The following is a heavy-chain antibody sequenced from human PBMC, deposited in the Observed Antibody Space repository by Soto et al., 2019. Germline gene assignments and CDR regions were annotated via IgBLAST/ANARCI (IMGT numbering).Heavy chain of an antibody. J-gene: IGHJ4*02. V-gene: IGHV3-21*01. CDR2: ISSSSSYI. D-gene: IGHD3-22*01. CDR3: ARVTSYGSSGYYCY. Sequence: EVPLVESGGGLVKPGGALRLSCAASGFTFSSDSMNWVRRAPGKGLEWVSSISSSSSYIYYEDSVKGRFTIARDNAKNSLYLHMNSLRVEDTAVYYCARVTSYGSSGYYCYWGQGTLVTVSS. CDR1: GFTFSSDS.